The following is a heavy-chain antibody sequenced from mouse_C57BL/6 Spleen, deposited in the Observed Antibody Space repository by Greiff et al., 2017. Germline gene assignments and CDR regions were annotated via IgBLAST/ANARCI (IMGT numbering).Heavy chain of an antibody. CDR2: IDPEDGDT. D-gene: IGHD1-1*01. V-gene: IGHV14-1*01. J-gene: IGHJ1*03. Sequence: EVKLQESGAELVRPGASVKLSCTASGFNFKDYYMHWVKQRPEQGLEWIGRIDPEDGDTEYAPKFQGKATMTADTSSNTASLQLSSLTSEDSAVYYCTRTVAPDFGVWGTGTTVTVSS. CDR3: TRTVAPDFGV. CDR1: GFNFKDYY.